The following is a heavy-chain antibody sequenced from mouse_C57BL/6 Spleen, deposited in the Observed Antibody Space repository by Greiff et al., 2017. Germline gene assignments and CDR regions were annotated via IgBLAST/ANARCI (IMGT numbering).Heavy chain of an antibody. CDR2: IDPSDSYT. CDR3: VLITTVVDWYFDV. CDR1: GYTFTSYW. J-gene: IGHJ1*03. D-gene: IGHD1-1*01. Sequence: QVHVKQSGAELVRPGTSVKLSCKASGYTFTSYWMHWVKQRPGQGLEWIGVIDPSDSYTNYNQKFKGKATLTVDTSSSTAYMQLSSLTSEDSAVYYCVLITTVVDWYFDVWGTGTTVTVSS. V-gene: IGHV1-59*01.